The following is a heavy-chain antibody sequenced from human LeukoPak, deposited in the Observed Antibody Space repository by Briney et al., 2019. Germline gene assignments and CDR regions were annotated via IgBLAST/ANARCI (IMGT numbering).Heavy chain of an antibody. J-gene: IGHJ4*02. D-gene: IGHD6-13*01. Sequence: SGPTLVNPTQTLTLTCTFSGFSLSVSGVGVGWIRQPPGRALELLALIYSDDDKRYSPSLESRLTITKDTSKNQVVLTMTNMDPVDTATYYCAHKGYSSSWYWDYFDYWGQGTLVTVSS. CDR2: IYSDDDK. CDR3: AHKGYSSSWYWDYFDY. V-gene: IGHV2-5*02. CDR1: GFSLSVSGVG.